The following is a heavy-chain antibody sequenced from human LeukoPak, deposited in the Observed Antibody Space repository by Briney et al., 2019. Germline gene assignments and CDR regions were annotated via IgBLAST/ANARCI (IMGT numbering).Heavy chain of an antibody. CDR1: GGSISSSSYY. V-gene: IGHV4-39*01. D-gene: IGHD3-22*01. J-gene: IGHJ3*02. CDR2: IYYSGST. CDR3: AYDSSGYYHDAFDI. Sequence: PSETLSLTCTVSGGSISSSSYYWGWNRQPPGKGLEWIGSIYYSGSTYYNPSLKSRVTISVDTSKNQFSLKLSSVTAADTAVYYCAYDSSGYYHDAFDIWGQGTMVTVSS.